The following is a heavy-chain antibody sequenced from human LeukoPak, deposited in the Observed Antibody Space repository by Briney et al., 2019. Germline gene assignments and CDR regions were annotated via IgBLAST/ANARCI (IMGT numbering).Heavy chain of an antibody. CDR3: ARGSGIWYYCDSRAPKYDP. CDR2: INHSGST. CDR1: GGSFSGYY. Sequence: SETLSLTCAVYGGSFSGYYWSWIRRPPGKGLEWIGEINHSGSTNYNPSLKSRVTISVDTSKNQFSLKLSSVTAADTAVYYCARGSGIWYYCDSRAPKYDPWGQGTLVTVSS. V-gene: IGHV4-34*01. D-gene: IGHD3-22*01. J-gene: IGHJ5*02.